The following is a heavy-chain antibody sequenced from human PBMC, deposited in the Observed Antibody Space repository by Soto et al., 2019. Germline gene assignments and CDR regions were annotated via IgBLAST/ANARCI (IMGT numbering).Heavy chain of an antibody. V-gene: IGHV1-46*01. CDR2: INPSGGST. J-gene: IGHJ4*02. CDR3: ARDEAFWSGYYVGYFDY. Sequence: ASVKVSCKASGYTFTGYYIHWVRQAPGQGLEWMGIINPSGGSTSYAQKFQGRVTITADESTSTAYMELRSLRSDDTAVYYCARDEAFWSGYYVGYFDYWGQGTLVTVSS. D-gene: IGHD3-3*01. CDR1: GYTFTGYY.